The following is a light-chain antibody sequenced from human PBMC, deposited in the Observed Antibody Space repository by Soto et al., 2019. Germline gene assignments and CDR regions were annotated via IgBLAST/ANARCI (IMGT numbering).Light chain of an antibody. J-gene: IGKJ2*01. CDR1: QSISSY. CDR2: AAS. CDR3: QQRYSTPPT. V-gene: IGKV1-39*01. Sequence: DSQMTQSPSSLSASLGDRVTITCRAIQSISSYLNWYQQKPGKAPKLLIYAASSLQSGVPSRFSGSGSGTDFTLTISSLQHEDIATYYCQQRYSTPPTFGQGTKLEIK.